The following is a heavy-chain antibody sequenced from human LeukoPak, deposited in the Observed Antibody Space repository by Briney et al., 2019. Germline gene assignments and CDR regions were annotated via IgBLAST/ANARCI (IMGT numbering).Heavy chain of an antibody. J-gene: IGHJ4*02. CDR2: IYYSGST. CDR3: ARHDYYDSSGYFDY. Sequence: PSETLSLTCTVSGGSISSYYWSWIRQPPGKGLEWIGYIYYSGSTNYNASLKSRVTMSVDTSKNQFSLKLSSVTAAHTAVYYCARHDYYDSSGYFDYWGQGTLVTVSS. CDR1: GGSISSYY. D-gene: IGHD3-22*01. V-gene: IGHV4-59*08.